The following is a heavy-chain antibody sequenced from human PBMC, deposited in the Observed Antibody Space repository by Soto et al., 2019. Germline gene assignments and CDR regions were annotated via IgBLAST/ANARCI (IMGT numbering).Heavy chain of an antibody. CDR2: IDHTGST. Sequence: PTETLSLTCAVYAETFIGYYWGWIRQSPGKGLEWIGEIDHTGSTNYIPSLQSRVTISQDTSKKKFSLKLTSVTPADTAVYYCATYSLVNIRNIVIQYSGQGLQVNVS. D-gene: IGHD2-21*01. V-gene: IGHV4-34*08. CDR3: ATYSLVNIRNIVIQY. J-gene: IGHJ4*02. CDR1: AETFIGYY.